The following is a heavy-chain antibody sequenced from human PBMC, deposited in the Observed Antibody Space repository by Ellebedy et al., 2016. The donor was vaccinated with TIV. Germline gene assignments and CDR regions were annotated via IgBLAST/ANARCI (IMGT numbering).Heavy chain of an antibody. D-gene: IGHD4-17*01. CDR2: ISGSGGST. V-gene: IGHV3-23*01. Sequence: PGGSLRLSCVASGFTFSSYVMSRVRQAPGKGLEWVSGISGSGGSTYYADSVKGRFTISRDNSKNTLYLQMNSLRDEDTAVYYCTKIKYGDYYPLDHWGQGTLVTVSS. CDR1: GFTFSSYV. J-gene: IGHJ4*02. CDR3: TKIKYGDYYPLDH.